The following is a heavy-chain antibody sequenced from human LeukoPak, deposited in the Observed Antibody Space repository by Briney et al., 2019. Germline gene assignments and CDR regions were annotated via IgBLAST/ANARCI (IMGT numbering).Heavy chain of an antibody. CDR2: IYYSGST. V-gene: IGHV4-59*01. J-gene: IGHJ3*02. D-gene: IGHD2-15*01. CDR3: ARVVVSAFDI. CDR1: GGSISSYY. Sequence: SETLSLTCTVSGGSISSYYWSWIRQPPGKGLEWIGYIYYSGSTNYNPSLKSRVTISVDTSKNQFSLKLSSVTAADTAVYYCARVVVSAFDIWGQGTMVTVSS.